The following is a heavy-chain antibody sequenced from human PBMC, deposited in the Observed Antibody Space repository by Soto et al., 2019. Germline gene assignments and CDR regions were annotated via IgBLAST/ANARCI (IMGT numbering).Heavy chain of an antibody. CDR2: IYHSGST. CDR3: ARGMTTVTTFDY. Sequence: QLQLQESGSGLVKPSQTLSLTCAVSGGSISSGGYSCNWIRQPPGKGLEWIGYIYHSGSTYYNPSPKRRVTISVDRSKNQSSLKLSSVTAADTAVYYCARGMTTVTTFDYWGQGTLVTVSS. CDR1: GGSISSGGYS. D-gene: IGHD4-17*01. V-gene: IGHV4-30-2*01. J-gene: IGHJ4*02.